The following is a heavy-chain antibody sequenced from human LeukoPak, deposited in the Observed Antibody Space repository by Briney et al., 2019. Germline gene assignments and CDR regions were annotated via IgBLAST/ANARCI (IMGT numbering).Heavy chain of an antibody. Sequence: ASVKVSCKASGYTFTGYYMHWVRQAPGQGLEWMGWINPNSGGTNYAQKFQGRVTMTRDTSISTAYMELSRLRSDDTAVYYCARIGTNDFWSGYYFPGVGPWGQGTLVTVSS. CDR1: GYTFTGYY. D-gene: IGHD3-3*01. V-gene: IGHV1-2*02. CDR2: INPNSGGT. CDR3: ARIGTNDFWSGYYFPGVGP. J-gene: IGHJ5*02.